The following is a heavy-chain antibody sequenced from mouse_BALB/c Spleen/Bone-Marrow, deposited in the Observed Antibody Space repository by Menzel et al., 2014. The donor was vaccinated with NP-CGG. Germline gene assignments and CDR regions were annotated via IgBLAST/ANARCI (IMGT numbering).Heavy chain of an antibody. Sequence: EVHLVESGGGLVKPGGSLKLSCAASGFTFXDYYMYWVRQTPEKRLEWVATTSDGGNYTYYPDSVKGRFTISRDNAKNNLYLQMSSLKSEDTAMYYCANYYGSTWFAYWGQGTLVTVSA. J-gene: IGHJ3*01. V-gene: IGHV5-4*02. CDR3: ANYYGSTWFAY. CDR1: GFTFXDYY. D-gene: IGHD1-1*01. CDR2: TSDGGNYT.